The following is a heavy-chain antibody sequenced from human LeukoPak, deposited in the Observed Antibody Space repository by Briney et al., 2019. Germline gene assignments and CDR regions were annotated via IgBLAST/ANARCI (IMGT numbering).Heavy chain of an antibody. V-gene: IGHV4-59*08. CDR1: GDSINDYY. CDR2: IYYSGST. CDR3: ARHAGFGSGYYHDAFDI. J-gene: IGHJ3*02. D-gene: IGHD3-22*01. Sequence: PSETLSLTCTVSGDSINDYYWSWIRQPPGNRLEWIGWIYYSGSTMYSPSLESRVTISLDTSRTQFSLDLNSVTAADTAVYYCARHAGFGSGYYHDAFDIWGQGSMVIVPS.